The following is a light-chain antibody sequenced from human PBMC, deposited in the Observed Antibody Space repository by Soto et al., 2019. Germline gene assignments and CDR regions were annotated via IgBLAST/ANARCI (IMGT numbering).Light chain of an antibody. CDR1: QDIGPY. CDR2: SAS. J-gene: IGKJ4*01. V-gene: IGKV1-27*01. CDR3: QKYDSGPLT. Sequence: DIQMTQSPSSLSASVGDRVTITCRASQDIGPYLAWYQQKSGRVPELLIYSASTLQSGVPSRFSGSGSGADFSLTISGLQPEDAANYYCQKYDSGPLTFGGGPKVEI.